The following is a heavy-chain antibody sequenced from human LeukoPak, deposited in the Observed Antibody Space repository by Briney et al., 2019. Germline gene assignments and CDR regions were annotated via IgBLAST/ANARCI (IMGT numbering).Heavy chain of an antibody. J-gene: IGHJ4*02. V-gene: IGHV4-31*03. Sequence: PSETLSLTCTVSGGSISSGGYYWSWIRQHPGKGLEWIGYIYDSGSTYYNPSLKSRVTISVDTSKNQFSLKLSSVTAADTAVYYCARDSGPGGSPDYWGQGTLVTVSS. CDR2: IYDSGST. D-gene: IGHD1-26*01. CDR3: ARDSGPGGSPDY. CDR1: GGSISSGGYY.